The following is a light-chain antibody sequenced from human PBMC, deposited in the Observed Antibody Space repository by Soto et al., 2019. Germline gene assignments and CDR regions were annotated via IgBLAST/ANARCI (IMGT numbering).Light chain of an antibody. Sequence: AIQMTQSPSSLSASVGDRVTITCRASQDIRNDLGWYQQKPGKTPKLLIFAASSLQSGVPSRFSGSGSDTDFTLTIISLQPEDVASYYCLQDFNYPWTFGQGTKVEIE. CDR3: LQDFNYPWT. CDR2: AAS. J-gene: IGKJ1*01. CDR1: QDIRND. V-gene: IGKV1-6*01.